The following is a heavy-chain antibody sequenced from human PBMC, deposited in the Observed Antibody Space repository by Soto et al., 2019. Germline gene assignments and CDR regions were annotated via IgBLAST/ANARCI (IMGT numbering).Heavy chain of an antibody. Sequence: GGSLRLSCAASGFTFDDYTMHWVRQAPGKGLEWVSLISWDGGSTYYADSVKGRFTISRDNSKNSLYLQMNSLRTEDTALYYCAKDGYRYYGMDVWGQGTTVTVSS. CDR1: GFTFDDYT. J-gene: IGHJ6*02. CDR2: ISWDGGST. CDR3: AKDGYRYYGMDV. D-gene: IGHD5-12*01. V-gene: IGHV3-43*01.